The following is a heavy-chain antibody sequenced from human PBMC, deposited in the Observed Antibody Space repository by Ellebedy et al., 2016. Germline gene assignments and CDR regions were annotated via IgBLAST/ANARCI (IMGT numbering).Heavy chain of an antibody. CDR2: ISGSGGTI. V-gene: IGHV3-23*01. Sequence: GGSLRLSCAASGFTFSSYAMSWVRQAPGKGLEWVSGISGSGGTIYYADSVKGRFSISRDNAKNTLYVQMNSLRAEDTAVYYCARVGAVAAVDYWGQGTLVTVSS. CDR3: ARVGAVAAVDY. D-gene: IGHD6-19*01. CDR1: GFTFSSYA. J-gene: IGHJ4*02.